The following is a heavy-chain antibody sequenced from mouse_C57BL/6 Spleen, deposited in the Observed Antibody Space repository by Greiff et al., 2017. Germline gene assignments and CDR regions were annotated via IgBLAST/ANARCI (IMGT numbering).Heavy chain of an antibody. Sequence: QVQLQQPGAELVRPGSSVKLSCKASGYTFTSYWMDWVKQRPGQGLEWIGNIYPSDSETHYNQKFKDKATLTVDKSSSTAYMQLSSLTSEDSAVYYCAREVLGGHWYFGGWGTGTTVTVAS. CDR1: GYTFTSYW. CDR3: AREVLGGHWYFGG. CDR2: IYPSDSET. V-gene: IGHV1-61*01. D-gene: IGHD4-1*01. J-gene: IGHJ1*03.